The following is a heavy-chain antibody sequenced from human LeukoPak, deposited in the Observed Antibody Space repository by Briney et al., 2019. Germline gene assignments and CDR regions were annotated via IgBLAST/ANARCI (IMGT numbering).Heavy chain of an antibody. CDR1: GYTFTRYD. CDR2: MNQNSGNT. D-gene: IGHD3-9*01. CDR3: ARAGEGAYYDILTGYNYYYYMDV. Sequence: ASVKVSCKASGYTFTRYDINGVRHATGQGREWMGWMNQNSGNTGYAQKFQGRVTMTRNTSISTAYMELSSLRSEDTAVYDCARAGEGAYYDILTGYNYYYYMDVWGKGTTVTISS. J-gene: IGHJ6*03. V-gene: IGHV1-8*01.